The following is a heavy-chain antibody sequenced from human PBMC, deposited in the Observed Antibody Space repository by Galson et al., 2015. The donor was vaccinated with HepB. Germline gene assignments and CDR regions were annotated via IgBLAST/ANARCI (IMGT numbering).Heavy chain of an antibody. Sequence: SVTVSCKASGGTFSSYAISWVRQAPGQGLEWMGGIIPIFGTANYAQKFQGRVTITADESTSTAYMELSSLRSEDTAVYYCARARDRGRRAPPYWYFDLWGRGTLVTVSS. CDR3: ARARDRGRRAPPYWYFDL. D-gene: IGHD2-15*01. CDR1: GGTFSSYA. CDR2: IIPIFGTA. V-gene: IGHV1-69*13. J-gene: IGHJ2*01.